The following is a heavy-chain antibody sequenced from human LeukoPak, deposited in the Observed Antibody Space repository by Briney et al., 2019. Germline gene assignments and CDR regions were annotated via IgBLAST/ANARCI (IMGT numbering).Heavy chain of an antibody. D-gene: IGHD3-9*01. J-gene: IGHJ4*02. Sequence: GGSLRLSCAASGFTFSSYGMHWVRQAPGKGLEWVANIKQDGSEKYYVDSVKGRFTISRDNAKNSVYLQMNSLRAEDTAVYYCAKGHAAYYDILTGYYTFDYWGQGTLVTVSS. V-gene: IGHV3-7*03. CDR1: GFTFSSYG. CDR3: AKGHAAYYDILTGYYTFDY. CDR2: IKQDGSEK.